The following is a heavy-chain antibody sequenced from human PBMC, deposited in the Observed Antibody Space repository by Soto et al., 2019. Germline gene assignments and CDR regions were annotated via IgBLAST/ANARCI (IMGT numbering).Heavy chain of an antibody. CDR1: GFTFSSYC. Sequence: EVQLVESGGGLVQPGGSLRLSCAASGFTFSSYCMSWVRQAPGKGLEWVASIKQDGSENYYVDSVRGRFTISRDNAKNSLYLQINRPRAEDAAVEYCAGARARGYSTYWPLDYWGQGTLVTVSS. CDR3: AGARARGYSTYWPLDY. V-gene: IGHV3-7*01. D-gene: IGHD6-13*01. CDR2: IKQDGSEN. J-gene: IGHJ4*02.